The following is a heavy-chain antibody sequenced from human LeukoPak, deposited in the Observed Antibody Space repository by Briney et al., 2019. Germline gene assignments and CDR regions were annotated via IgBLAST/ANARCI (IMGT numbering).Heavy chain of an antibody. Sequence: SETLSLTCTVSGGSISSSSYYWGWIRQPPGKGLEWIGSIYYSGSTYYNPSLKSRVTISVDTSKNQFSLKLSSVTAADTAVYYCARVRSGYYYYYYYMDVWGKGTPVTVSS. CDR2: IYYSGST. CDR3: ARVRSGYYYYYYYMDV. D-gene: IGHD3-22*01. J-gene: IGHJ6*03. CDR1: GGSISSSSYY. V-gene: IGHV4-39*07.